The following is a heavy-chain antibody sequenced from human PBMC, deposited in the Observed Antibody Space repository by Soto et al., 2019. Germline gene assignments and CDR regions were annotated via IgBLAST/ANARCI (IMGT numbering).Heavy chain of an antibody. Sequence: SETLSLTCTVSGGSISSSSYYWGWIRQPPGKGLEWIGSIYYSGSTYYNPSLKSRVTISVDTSKNQISLKLSSVTAADTAVYYCARHLLRFLEWSITESDAFDIWGQGTMVTVSS. CDR3: ARHLLRFLEWSITESDAFDI. D-gene: IGHD3-3*01. V-gene: IGHV4-39*01. J-gene: IGHJ3*02. CDR2: IYYSGST. CDR1: GGSISSSSYY.